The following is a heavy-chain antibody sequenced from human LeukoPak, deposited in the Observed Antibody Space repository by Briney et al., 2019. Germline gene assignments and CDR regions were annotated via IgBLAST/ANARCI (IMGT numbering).Heavy chain of an antibody. CDR3: AREAKDYYDSSGYYGREFDY. CDR1: GFTFSSDE. CDR2: ISSSGSTI. Sequence: GGSLRLSCAASGFTFSSDEMNWVRQAPGKGLEWVSYISSSGSTIYYADSVKGRFTISRDNAKNSLYLQMNSLRAEDTAVYYCAREAKDYYDSSGYYGREFDYWGQGTLVTVSS. J-gene: IGHJ4*02. D-gene: IGHD3-22*01. V-gene: IGHV3-48*03.